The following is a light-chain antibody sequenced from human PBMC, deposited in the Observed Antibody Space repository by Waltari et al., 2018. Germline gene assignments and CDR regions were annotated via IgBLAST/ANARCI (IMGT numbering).Light chain of an antibody. CDR3: QQYYSIWT. CDR1: PSVLYSSNNKNY. CDR2: WAS. J-gene: IGKJ1*01. Sequence: DIVMTQSPDSLAVSLGERATINCKSSPSVLYSSNNKNYLAWYQQKPGQPPKLLIYWASTRESGVPDRFSGSGSGTDFTLTISSLQAEDVAVYYCQQYYSIWTFGQGTKVEIK. V-gene: IGKV4-1*01.